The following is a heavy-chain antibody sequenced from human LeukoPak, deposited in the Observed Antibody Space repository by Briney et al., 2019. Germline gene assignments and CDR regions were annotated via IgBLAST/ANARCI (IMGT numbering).Heavy chain of an antibody. V-gene: IGHV3-33*06. CDR1: GFTSSSYG. CDR3: AKDPTAMVTGGDY. Sequence: GGSLRLSCAASGFTSSSYGMHWVRQAPGKGLEWVAVIWYDGSNKYYADSVKGRFTISRDNSKNTLYLQMNSLRAEDTAVYYCAKDPTAMVTGGDYWGQGTLVTVSS. J-gene: IGHJ4*02. CDR2: IWYDGSNK. D-gene: IGHD5-18*01.